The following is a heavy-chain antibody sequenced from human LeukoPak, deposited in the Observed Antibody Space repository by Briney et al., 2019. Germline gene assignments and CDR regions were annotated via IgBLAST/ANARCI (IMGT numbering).Heavy chain of an antibody. J-gene: IGHJ6*02. Sequence: ASVKVSCTASGYTFTSYDINWVRQATGQGLEWMGWMNPNSGNTGYAQKFQGRVTMTRNTSISTAYMELSSLRSEDTAVYYCARRPGRITIFGVVIPSGMDVWGQGTTVTVSS. CDR1: GYTFTSYD. CDR3: ARRPGRITIFGVVIPSGMDV. CDR2: MNPNSGNT. D-gene: IGHD3-3*01. V-gene: IGHV1-8*01.